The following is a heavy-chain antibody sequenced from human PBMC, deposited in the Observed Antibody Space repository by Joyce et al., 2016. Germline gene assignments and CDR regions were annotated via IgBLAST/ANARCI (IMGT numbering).Heavy chain of an antibody. J-gene: IGHJ2*01. V-gene: IGHV4-31*01. CDR1: GGSLSSGGYY. CDR2: AYYSGNT. Sequence: QVQLQESGPGLVKPSQTLSLTCIVSGGSLSSGGYYWSWIRQHPGKGLEWIGCAYYSGNTCYNPSLKSLVTISADTSKKQISLRLSSVTAADTSVYYCARTFGGVRWPAYWYLDRWGRGTLVTVSS. CDR3: ARTFGGVRWPAYWYLDR. D-gene: IGHD3-10*01.